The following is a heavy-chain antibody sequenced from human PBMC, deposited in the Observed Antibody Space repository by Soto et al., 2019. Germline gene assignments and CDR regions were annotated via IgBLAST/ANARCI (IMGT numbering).Heavy chain of an antibody. D-gene: IGHD3-3*01. CDR2: IYSSGST. V-gene: IGHV4-4*07. CDR3: ARGQRFSDCFDP. J-gene: IGHJ5*02. CDR1: GGAISGYY. Sequence: SETLSLTCTVTGGAISGYYWTWIRQSDGEGLEWIGRIYSSGSTNYNPSLKSRVTISLDTSMNYFSLRLSSVTAADTAVYYCARGQRFSDCFDPWGQRTLVPVSS.